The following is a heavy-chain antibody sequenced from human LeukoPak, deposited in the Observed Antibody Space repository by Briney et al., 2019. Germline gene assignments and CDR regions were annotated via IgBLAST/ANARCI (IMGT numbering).Heavy chain of an antibody. V-gene: IGHV3-11*01. CDR1: GFTFSDYY. D-gene: IGHD2-2*01. CDR2: ISSSSSTI. J-gene: IGHJ6*02. Sequence: GGSLRLSCAASGFTFSDYYMSWIRQAPGKGLEWVSYISSSSSTIYYADSVKGRFTISRDNAKNSLYLQMNSLRAEDTAVYYCARDGGYCSSTSCSYYYYYYGMDVWGQGTTVTVSS. CDR3: ARDGGYCSSTSCSYYYYYYGMDV.